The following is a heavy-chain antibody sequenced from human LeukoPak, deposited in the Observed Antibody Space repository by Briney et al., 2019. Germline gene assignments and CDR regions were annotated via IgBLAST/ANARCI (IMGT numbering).Heavy chain of an antibody. CDR3: ARVLGGTTPYYALDV. Sequence: ASVKVSCKASGGTFRTYAISWVRQAPGQGLEWMGRITPIFGSPEYSQKFQGRVTISADDSSTTVHMEVRSLTSEDTAVYYCARVLGGTTPYYALDVWGQGTTVTVSS. CDR2: ITPIFGSP. V-gene: IGHV1-69*13. CDR1: GGTFRTYA. D-gene: IGHD1-26*01. J-gene: IGHJ6*02.